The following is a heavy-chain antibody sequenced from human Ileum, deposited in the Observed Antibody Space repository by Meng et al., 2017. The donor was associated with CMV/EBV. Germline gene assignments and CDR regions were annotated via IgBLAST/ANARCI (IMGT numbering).Heavy chain of an antibody. D-gene: IGHD1-7*01. CDR2: IIPIFGTA. CDR3: ARSSGGTGTTTYYYGMDV. Sequence: SVKVSCKASGGTFSSYAISWVRQAPGQGLEWMGGIIPIFGTANYAQKFQGRVTITTDESTSTAYMELSSLRSEDTAVYYCARSSGGTGTTTYYYGMDVWGQGTTVTVAS. CDR1: GGTFSSYA. J-gene: IGHJ6*02. V-gene: IGHV1-69*05.